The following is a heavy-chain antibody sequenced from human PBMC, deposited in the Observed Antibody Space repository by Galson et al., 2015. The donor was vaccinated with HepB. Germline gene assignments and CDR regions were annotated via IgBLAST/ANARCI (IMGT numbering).Heavy chain of an antibody. CDR3: ARDLYTLRRVVVTLYFDY. J-gene: IGHJ4*02. V-gene: IGHV1-18*04. D-gene: IGHD2-15*01. Sequence: SVKVSCKASGYTFTSYGISWVRQAPGQGLEWMGWISAYNGNTNYAQKLQGRVTMTTDTSTSTAYMELRSLRSDDTAVYYCARDLYTLRRVVVTLYFDYWGQGTLVTVSS. CDR2: ISAYNGNT. CDR1: GYTFTSYG.